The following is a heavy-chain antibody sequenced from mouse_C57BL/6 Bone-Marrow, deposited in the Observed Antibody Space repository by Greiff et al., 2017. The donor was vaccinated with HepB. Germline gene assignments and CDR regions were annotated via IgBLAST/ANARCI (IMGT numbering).Heavy chain of an antibody. V-gene: IGHV1-80*01. CDR1: GYAFSSYW. J-gene: IGHJ3*01. D-gene: IGHD1-1*01. CDR2: IYPGDGDT. CDR3: ARGGADYYGSSSWFAY. Sequence: QVQLKESGAELVKPGASVKISCKASGYAFSSYWMNWVKQRPGTGLEWIGQIYPGDGDTNYNGKFKGKATLTADKSSSTAYMQLSSLTSEDSAVYFCARGGADYYGSSSWFAYWGQGTLVTVSA.